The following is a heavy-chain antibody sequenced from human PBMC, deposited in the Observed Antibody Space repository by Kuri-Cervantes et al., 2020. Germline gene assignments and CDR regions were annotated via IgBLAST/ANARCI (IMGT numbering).Heavy chain of an antibody. CDR1: GFTFSSYA. J-gene: IGHJ4*02. D-gene: IGHD6-13*01. Sequence: GGSLRPSCAASGFTFSSYAMHWVRQAPGKGLEWVAVISYDGSNKYYADSVKGRFTISRDNSKNTLYLQMNSLRAEDTAVYYCARVGIAAAGPYYFDYWGQGTLVTVSS. CDR2: ISYDGSNK. CDR3: ARVGIAAAGPYYFDY. V-gene: IGHV3-30-3*01.